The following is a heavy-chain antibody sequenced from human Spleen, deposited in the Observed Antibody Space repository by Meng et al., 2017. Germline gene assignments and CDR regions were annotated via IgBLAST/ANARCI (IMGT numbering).Heavy chain of an antibody. Sequence: GSLRLSCTVSGGSVFTDSYYWSWIRQPPGKGLEWIGYIYYSGTTSYNPSLKSRVTISVDTSKNQFSLELSSVTAADTAVYYCAREVPYTNWFDPWGQGTLVTVSS. V-gene: IGHV4-61*01. CDR1: GGSVFTDSYY. CDR3: AREVPYTNWFDP. D-gene: IGHD2-2*02. J-gene: IGHJ5*02. CDR2: IYYSGTT.